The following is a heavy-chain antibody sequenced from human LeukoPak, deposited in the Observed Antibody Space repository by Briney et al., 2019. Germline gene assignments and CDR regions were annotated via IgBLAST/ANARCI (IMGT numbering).Heavy chain of an antibody. D-gene: IGHD5-18*01. CDR2: IDYSGTS. CDR3: AVSHVGHFGYSYGKPNDY. J-gene: IGHJ4*02. CDR1: GGSISNSNYY. V-gene: IGHV4-39*07. Sequence: PSETLSLTCTVSGGSISNSNYYWGWIRQAPGKGLEWIGTIDYSGTSHYNPSLKSRVTISVDTSKNQFSLKLISVTAADTAVYYCAVSHVGHFGYSYGKPNDYWGQGTLVTVSS.